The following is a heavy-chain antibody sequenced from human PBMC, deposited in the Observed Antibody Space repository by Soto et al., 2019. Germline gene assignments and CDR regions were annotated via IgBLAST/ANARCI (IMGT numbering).Heavy chain of an antibody. V-gene: IGHV1-18*01. CDR2: ISAYNGNT. J-gene: IGHJ6*02. CDR1: GYTFTSYG. CDR3: ARDNSPGSGSYFYYYYGMDV. D-gene: IGHD1-26*01. Sequence: GASVKLSCTDSGYTFTSYGISWVRQAPGQGLEWLGWISAYNGNTNYAQKLQGRVTMTTDTSTSTAYMELRSLRSDDTAVYYCARDNSPGSGSYFYYYYGMDVWGQGTTVTVSS.